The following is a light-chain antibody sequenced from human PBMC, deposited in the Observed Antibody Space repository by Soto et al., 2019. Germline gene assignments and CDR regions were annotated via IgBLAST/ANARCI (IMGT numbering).Light chain of an antibody. V-gene: IGKV3-15*01. CDR1: QSVSSN. CDR3: QQYNNWPRT. J-gene: IGKJ2*01. Sequence: EIVMTQSPATPSVSPGERATLSCRASQSVSSNLAWYQQKPGQAPRLLIYDASTRATGIPARFSSSGSGTEFTLTISSLQSEDFAVYYCQQYNNWPRTFGQGTKVDIK. CDR2: DAS.